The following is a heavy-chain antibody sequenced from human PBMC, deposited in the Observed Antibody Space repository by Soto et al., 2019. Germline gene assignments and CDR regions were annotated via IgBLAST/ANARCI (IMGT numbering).Heavy chain of an antibody. Sequence: GGALRPSCAASGFTFSSYAMSWVRPAPGKGLEWVSAISGSGGSTYYADSVKGRFTISRDNSKNTLYLQMNSLRAEDTAVYYCAKDPGYDILTGYFYFDYWGQGTLVTVSS. CDR3: AKDPGYDILTGYFYFDY. J-gene: IGHJ4*02. CDR2: ISGSGGST. CDR1: GFTFSSYA. D-gene: IGHD3-9*01. V-gene: IGHV3-23*01.